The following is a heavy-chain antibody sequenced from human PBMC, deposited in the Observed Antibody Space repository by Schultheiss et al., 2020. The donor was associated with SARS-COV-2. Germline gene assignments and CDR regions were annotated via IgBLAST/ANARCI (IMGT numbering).Heavy chain of an antibody. CDR3: ARDSPTVTTYYYYGMDV. CDR2: INSDGSST. V-gene: IGHV3-74*01. CDR1: GFTFSSYW. J-gene: IGHJ6*02. D-gene: IGHD4-11*01. Sequence: GGSLRLSCAASGFTFSSYWMHWVRQAPGKGLVWVSRINSDGSSTSYADSVKGRFTISRDNAKNTLYLQMNSLRAEDTAVYYCARDSPTVTTYYYYGMDVWGQGTTVTVSS.